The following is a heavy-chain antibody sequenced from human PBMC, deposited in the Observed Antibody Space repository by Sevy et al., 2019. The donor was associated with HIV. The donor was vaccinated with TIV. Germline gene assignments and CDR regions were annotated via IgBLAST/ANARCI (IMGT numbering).Heavy chain of an antibody. Sequence: GGSLRLSCAASGFTFSSYGMHWVRQAPGKGLEWVAVIRYDGSNKYYADSVKSRFTISRDNSKNTLYLQMNSLRAEDTDVYYCAKDRGGYSYGPDYWGQGTLVTVSS. CDR3: AKDRGGYSYGPDY. CDR2: IRYDGSNK. CDR1: GFTFSSYG. D-gene: IGHD5-18*01. J-gene: IGHJ4*02. V-gene: IGHV3-30*02.